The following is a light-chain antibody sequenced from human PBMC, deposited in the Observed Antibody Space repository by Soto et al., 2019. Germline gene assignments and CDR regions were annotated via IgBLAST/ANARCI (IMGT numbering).Light chain of an antibody. Sequence: QPVLTQPPSVSGAPGQRVTISCTGSSSNIGAGYDVHWYQQLPGTAPKLLIYGNSNRPSGVPDRFSGSKSGTSASLAMTGLQAEDEADYYCQSYDSSLSAVVFGGGTKVTVL. CDR2: GNS. CDR1: SSNIGAGYD. V-gene: IGLV1-40*01. CDR3: QSYDSSLSAVV. J-gene: IGLJ2*01.